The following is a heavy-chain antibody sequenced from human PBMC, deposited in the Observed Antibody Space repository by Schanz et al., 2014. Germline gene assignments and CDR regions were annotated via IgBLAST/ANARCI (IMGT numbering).Heavy chain of an antibody. CDR2: IYYSGST. D-gene: IGHD3-16*02. CDR3: ARHWSGRNYDYVRACYRLNGMDV. CDR1: GGSISSSSHF. J-gene: IGHJ6*02. V-gene: IGHV4-39*01. Sequence: QLQLQESGPGLVKPSETLSLTCTVSGGSISSSSHFWGWIRQPPGKGLEWIGSIYYSGSTYYNPSLKSRLTISADTSKNQISLKLSSVTAPDTAVYYCARHWSGRNYDYVRACYRLNGMDVWGQGTTVTVSS.